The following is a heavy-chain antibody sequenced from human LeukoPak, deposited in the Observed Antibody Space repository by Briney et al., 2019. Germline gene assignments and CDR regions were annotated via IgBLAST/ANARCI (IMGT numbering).Heavy chain of an antibody. Sequence: GGSLRLSRAASGFTFSSYSMNWVRQAPGKGLQWVSSITSSGDGTYYADSVKGRFTISRDNSENMLYLQMNSLRVEDTAVYFCAKDRPNYYGSNGHYYRRDGDYWGQGTLVTVSS. V-gene: IGHV3-23*01. J-gene: IGHJ4*02. CDR3: AKDRPNYYGSNGHYYRRDGDY. D-gene: IGHD3-22*01. CDR1: GFTFSSYS. CDR2: ITSSGDGT.